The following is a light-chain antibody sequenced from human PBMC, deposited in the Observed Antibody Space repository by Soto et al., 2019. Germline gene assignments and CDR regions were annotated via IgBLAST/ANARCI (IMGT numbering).Light chain of an antibody. CDR2: GTS. V-gene: IGKV3-20*01. Sequence: EIVVTQSPGTLSLSPGEKATLSCRASQSVSGSYLAWYQQKPGQALILLIYGTSSRATAIPDRFSGSGSGTDFTLTISRLAPEDLAVYYCRHYGSSSWRCGQGTKVDIK. J-gene: IGKJ1*01. CDR3: RHYGSSSWR. CDR1: QSVSGSY.